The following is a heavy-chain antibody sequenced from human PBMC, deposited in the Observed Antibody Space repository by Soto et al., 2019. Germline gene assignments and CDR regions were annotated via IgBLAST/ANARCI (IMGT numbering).Heavy chain of an antibody. D-gene: IGHD2-2*01. V-gene: IGHV1-18*01. Sequence: QVQLVQSGAELKKPGASVKVSCKASGYTFTNYGISWVRQAPGQGLEWMGWINTYHGNTKYAQKLQGRVTMTKDTSTSTAYMELTSLRSDDTAVYYCARSPGSIASWGYFYYGMKIWGQGTTVIVSS. CDR3: ARSPGSIASWGYFYYGMKI. CDR2: INTYHGNT. J-gene: IGHJ6*02. CDR1: GYTFTNYG.